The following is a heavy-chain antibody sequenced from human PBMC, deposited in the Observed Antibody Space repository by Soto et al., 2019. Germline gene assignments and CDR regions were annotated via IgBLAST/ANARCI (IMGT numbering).Heavy chain of an antibody. Sequence: QTLSLTCDISGDSVSSSRVTWYWIRQSPSRGLEWLGRTYYRSKWYNDYAESVKSRITINPDTSKNQFSLHLNSVTPEDTAVYYCVRLIGNSWLDFWGQGTLVTVS. CDR3: VRLIGNSWLDF. CDR1: GDSVSSSRVT. D-gene: IGHD1-26*01. V-gene: IGHV6-1*01. J-gene: IGHJ5*01. CDR2: TYYRSKWYN.